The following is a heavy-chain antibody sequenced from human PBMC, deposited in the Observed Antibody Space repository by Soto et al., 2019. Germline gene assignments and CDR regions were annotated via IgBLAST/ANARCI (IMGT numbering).Heavy chain of an antibody. J-gene: IGHJ5*02. CDR1: GFSLSTSGVG. D-gene: IGHD3-3*01. Sequence: SGPTLVNPTQTLTLTCTFSGFSLSTSGVGVGWIRQPPGKALEWLALIYWDDDKRYSPSLKSRLTITKDTSKNQVVLTMTNMDPVDTATYYCAHRLMAGGAYYDFWSGYYTGGWFDPWGQGTLVTVSS. CDR2: IYWDDDK. V-gene: IGHV2-5*02. CDR3: AHRLMAGGAYYDFWSGYYTGGWFDP.